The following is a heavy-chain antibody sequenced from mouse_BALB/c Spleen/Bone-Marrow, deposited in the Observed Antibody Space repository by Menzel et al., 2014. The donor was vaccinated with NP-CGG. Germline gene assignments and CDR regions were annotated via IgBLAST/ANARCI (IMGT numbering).Heavy chain of an antibody. D-gene: IGHD2-3*01. CDR2: IYPGSGST. V-gene: IGHV1-81*01. CDR3: ARERSDGYWYFDV. J-gene: IGHJ1*01. Sequence: QVQLQQSGPELVKPGASVKMSCKASGYTFTDYVISWVKQRTGQGLEWIGEIYPGSGSTYYNEKFKGKATLTADKSSNTAYRQLSSLTSEDSAVYFCARERSDGYWYFDVWGAGTTVTVSS. CDR1: GYTFTDYV.